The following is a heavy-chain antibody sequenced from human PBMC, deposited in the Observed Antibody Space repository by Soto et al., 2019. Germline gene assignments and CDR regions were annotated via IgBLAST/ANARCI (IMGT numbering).Heavy chain of an antibody. CDR2: ISSNGVGT. V-gene: IGHV3-64*01. D-gene: IGHD6-6*01. J-gene: IGHJ6*03. Sequence: EVQLAESGGGLAQPGGSLRLSCAASGFTLSGYAMAWVRQAPGKGLEYVSGISSNGVGTYYANSVQGRFTISRDNSKNPVYRQMGSLRPEDMAVYYCARRARPDFYYMDVWGKGTTVTVSS. CDR3: ARRARPDFYYMDV. CDR1: GFTLSGYA.